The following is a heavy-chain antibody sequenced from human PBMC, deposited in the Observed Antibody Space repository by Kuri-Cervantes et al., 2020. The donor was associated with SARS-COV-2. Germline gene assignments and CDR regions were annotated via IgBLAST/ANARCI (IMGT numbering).Heavy chain of an antibody. Sequence: GESLKISCAASGFTFSSYSMNWVRQAPGKGLERVSSISSSSSYIYYTDSVKGRFTISRDNAKNSLYLQMNSLRAEDTAVYYCATVSDYYDSSGYFLDFDYWGQGTLVTVSS. CDR3: ATVSDYYDSSGYFLDFDY. V-gene: IGHV3-21*01. D-gene: IGHD3-22*01. CDR2: ISSSSSYI. J-gene: IGHJ4*02. CDR1: GFTFSSYS.